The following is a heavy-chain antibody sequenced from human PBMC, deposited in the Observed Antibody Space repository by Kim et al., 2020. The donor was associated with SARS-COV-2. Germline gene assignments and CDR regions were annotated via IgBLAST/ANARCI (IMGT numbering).Heavy chain of an antibody. CDR1: GYSFSTYW. CDR3: ARRGYNAGPKSYFDY. Sequence: GESLKISCKGSGYSFSTYWIGWVRQMPGKGLEWMGLIYPGDSDTRYSPSFQGQVTISADKSISTAYLQWNSLKASDTAMYYCARRGYNAGPKSYFDYWGQGTLVTVSS. CDR2: IYPGDSDT. J-gene: IGHJ4*02. D-gene: IGHD1-20*01. V-gene: IGHV5-51*01.